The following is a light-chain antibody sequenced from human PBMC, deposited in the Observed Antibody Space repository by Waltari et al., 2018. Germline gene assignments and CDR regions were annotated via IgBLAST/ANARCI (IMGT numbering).Light chain of an antibody. CDR2: HAS. J-gene: IGKJ2*01. CDR3: QQYGTSPPYT. Sequence: ESVLTQSPGTLSLSPGERATLSCRASQTFPSNHLAWYQQRPGQAPRLLIYHASVRVTGIPDRFSGSGSGTDFTLTISRLEPEDFAVYYCQQYGTSPPYTFGQGTKLEIK. V-gene: IGKV3-20*01. CDR1: QTFPSNH.